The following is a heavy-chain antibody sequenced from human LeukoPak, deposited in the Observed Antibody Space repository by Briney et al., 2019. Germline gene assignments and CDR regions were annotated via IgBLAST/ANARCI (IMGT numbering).Heavy chain of an antibody. V-gene: IGHV1-69*05. CDR3: ARGLGGRYCSGGSCYSDPFDY. Sequence: SVKVSCKASGGTFSSYVISWVRQAPGQGLEWMGRIIPIFGTANYAQKFQGRVTITTDESTSTAYMELSSLRSEDTAVYYCARGLGGRYCSGGSCYSDPFDYWGQGTLVTVSS. J-gene: IGHJ4*02. D-gene: IGHD2-15*01. CDR2: IIPIFGTA. CDR1: GGTFSSYV.